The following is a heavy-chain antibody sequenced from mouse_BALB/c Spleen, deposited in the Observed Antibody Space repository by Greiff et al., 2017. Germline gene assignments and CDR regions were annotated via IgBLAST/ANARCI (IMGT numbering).Heavy chain of an antibody. CDR2: IRNKANGYTT. J-gene: IGHJ1*01. V-gene: IGHV7-3*02. CDR3: ARDVYYGNYAWYFDV. D-gene: IGHD2-1*01. Sequence: EVKLMESGGGLVQPGGSLRLSCATSGFTFTDYYMSWVRQPPGKALEWLGFIRNKANGYTTEYSASVKGRFTISRDNSQSILYLQMNTLRAEDSATYYCARDVYYGNYAWYFDVWGAGTTVTVSS. CDR1: GFTFTDYY.